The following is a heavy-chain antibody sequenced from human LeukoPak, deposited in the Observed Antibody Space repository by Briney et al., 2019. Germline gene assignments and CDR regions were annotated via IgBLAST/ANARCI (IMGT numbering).Heavy chain of an antibody. V-gene: IGHV1-2*02. Sequence: ASVKVSCKASGYTFTDYYMHWVRQAPGQGLEWMGWINPNSGGTNYAQKFQGRVTMTRDTSISTAYMELSRLRSDDTAVYYCARESQDTAMVWWFDPWGQGTLVTVSS. CDR2: INPNSGGT. J-gene: IGHJ5*02. CDR1: GYTFTDYY. D-gene: IGHD5-18*01. CDR3: ARESQDTAMVWWFDP.